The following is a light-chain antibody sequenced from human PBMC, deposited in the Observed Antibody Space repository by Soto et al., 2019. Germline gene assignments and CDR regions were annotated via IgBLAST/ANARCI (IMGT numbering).Light chain of an antibody. CDR3: QQRSNWIT. V-gene: IGKV3-11*01. J-gene: IGKJ5*01. Sequence: EIVLTQSPATLSLSPGERATLSCRASQSVSSSYLAWYQQKPGQAPRLLIYGASNRATGIPARFSGSGSGTDFTLTISSLEPEDFAVYYCQQRSNWITFGQGTRLEI. CDR2: GAS. CDR1: QSVSSSY.